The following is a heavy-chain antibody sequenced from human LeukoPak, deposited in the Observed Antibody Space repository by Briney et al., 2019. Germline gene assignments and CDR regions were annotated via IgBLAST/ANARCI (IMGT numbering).Heavy chain of an antibody. CDR3: ARYCNAGACSMFKTFDV. CDR2: ICHSGNT. V-gene: IGHV4-34*01. Sequence: SETLSLTCAVYGGSFSGYYWSWIRQPPGKDLEWIGTICHSGNTYYNPPLKSRVTVSVDTSKSQLSLRLNSVTAADTSVYYCARYCNAGACSMFKTFDVWGQGTMVTVSS. J-gene: IGHJ3*01. CDR1: GGSFSGYY. D-gene: IGHD2-15*01.